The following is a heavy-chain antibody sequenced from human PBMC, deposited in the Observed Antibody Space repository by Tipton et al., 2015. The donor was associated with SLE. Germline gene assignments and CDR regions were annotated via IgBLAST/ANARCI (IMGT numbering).Heavy chain of an antibody. J-gene: IGHJ6*03. D-gene: IGHD3-22*01. CDR1: GYSFTTYG. CDR2: IGVYNGKT. CDR3: ARGHGYYFYMDV. Sequence: QLVQSGDEVRKPGGSVKVSCQASGYSFTTYGINWVRQAPGQGLEWVGWIGVYNGKTDYAQKLQGRVTVTMDLVGKTVYMDLTSLTSDDTAVYYCARGHGYYFYMDVWGKGTTVTVSS. V-gene: IGHV1-18*01.